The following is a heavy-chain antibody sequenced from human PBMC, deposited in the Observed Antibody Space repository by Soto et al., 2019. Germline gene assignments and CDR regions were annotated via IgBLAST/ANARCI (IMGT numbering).Heavy chain of an antibody. CDR2: ISYDGSNK. J-gene: IGHJ3*01. CDR3: AKGGIVGATTFSLLSA. V-gene: IGHV3-30*18. CDR1: GFTFSSYG. D-gene: IGHD1-26*01. Sequence: QVQLVESGGGVVQPGRSLRLSCAASGFTFSSYGMHWVRQAPGKGLEWVAVISYDGSNKYYADSVKGRFTISRDNSKNTLYLQMNSLRAEDTAVYYCAKGGIVGATTFSLLSAWGQGTMVTVSS.